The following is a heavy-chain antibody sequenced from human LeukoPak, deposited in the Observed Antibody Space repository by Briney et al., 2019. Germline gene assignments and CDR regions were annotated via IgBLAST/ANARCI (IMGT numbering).Heavy chain of an antibody. D-gene: IGHD5-18*01. J-gene: IGHJ6*02. CDR1: GGTFSSYA. CDR2: IIPILGIA. V-gene: IGHV1-69*04. Sequence: ASVKVSCKASGGTFSSYAISWVRQAPGQGLEWMGRIIPILGIANYAQKFQGRVTITADKSTSTAYMELSSLRSEDTAVYYCAREEGYSHGYYYGMDVWGQGTTVTVSS. CDR3: AREEGYSHGYYYGMDV.